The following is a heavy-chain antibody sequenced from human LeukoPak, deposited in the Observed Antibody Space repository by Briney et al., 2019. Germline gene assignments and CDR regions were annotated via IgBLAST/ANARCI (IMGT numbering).Heavy chain of an antibody. CDR2: ISSSSSYI. CDR3: ARGSPRVAAFDI. J-gene: IGHJ3*02. Sequence: GGSLRLSCAASGFTFSSYSMNWVRQAPGKGLEWVSSISSSSSYIYYADSVKGRSTISRDNAKNSLYLQMNSLRAEDTAVYYCARGSPRVAAFDIWGQGTMVTVSS. V-gene: IGHV3-21*01. D-gene: IGHD1-26*01. CDR1: GFTFSSYS.